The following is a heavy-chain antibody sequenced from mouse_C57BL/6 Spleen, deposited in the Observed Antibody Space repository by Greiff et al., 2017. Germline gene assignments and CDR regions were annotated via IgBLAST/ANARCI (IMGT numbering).Heavy chain of an antibody. J-gene: IGHJ2*01. CDR1: GFTFSSYA. CDR3: TRVRYSNYYFDY. Sequence: EVKVVESGEGLVKPGGSLKLSCAASGFTFSSYAMSWVRQTPEKRLEWVAYISSGGDYIYYADTVKGRFTISRDNARNTLYLQMSSLKSEDTAMYYCTRVRYSNYYFDYWGQGTTLTVSS. V-gene: IGHV5-9-1*02. D-gene: IGHD2-5*01. CDR2: ISSGGDYI.